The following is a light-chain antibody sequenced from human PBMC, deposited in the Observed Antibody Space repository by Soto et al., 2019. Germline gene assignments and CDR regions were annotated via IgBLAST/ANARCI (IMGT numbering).Light chain of an antibody. CDR1: SSDVGGHNY. CDR2: EVS. V-gene: IGLV2-14*01. Sequence: QSVLTQPASVSGSPGQSITISCTGTSSDVGGHNYVSWYQQHPGKAPKLISYEVSNRPSGVSHRFSGSKSGNTASLTISGLQAEDEADYYCSSYTSTIARVFGTGTKLTVL. CDR3: SSYTSTIARV. J-gene: IGLJ1*01.